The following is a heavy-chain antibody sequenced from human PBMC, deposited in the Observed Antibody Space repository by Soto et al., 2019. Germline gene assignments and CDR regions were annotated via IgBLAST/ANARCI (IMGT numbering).Heavy chain of an antibody. V-gene: IGHV1-18*01. D-gene: IGHD4-17*01. J-gene: IGHJ3*02. CDR3: ARDGREDLSTVTVPGAFDI. Sequence: QVQLVQSGVEVKKPGASVKVSCKASGYTFTSYGISWVRQAPGQGLEWMGWISAYNGNTNYAQKLQGRVTMTTDTSTSTAYMELRSLRSDDTAVYYCARDGREDLSTVTVPGAFDIWGQGTMVTVSS. CDR1: GYTFTSYG. CDR2: ISAYNGNT.